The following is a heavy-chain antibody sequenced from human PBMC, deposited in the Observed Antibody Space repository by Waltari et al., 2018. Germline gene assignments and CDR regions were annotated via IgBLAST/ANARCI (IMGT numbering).Heavy chain of an antibody. CDR3: ARQAIAAADSGGDY. J-gene: IGHJ4*02. V-gene: IGHV4-39*01. CDR2: IYYSGST. CDR1: GGSISSSSYY. Sequence: QLQLQESGPGLVKPSETLSLTCTVSGGSISSSSYYWGWIRQPPGKGLEWIGSIYYSGSTYYNPSLKSRVTISVDTSKNQFSLKLSSVTAADTAVYYCARQAIAAADSGGDYWGQGTLVTVSS. D-gene: IGHD6-13*01.